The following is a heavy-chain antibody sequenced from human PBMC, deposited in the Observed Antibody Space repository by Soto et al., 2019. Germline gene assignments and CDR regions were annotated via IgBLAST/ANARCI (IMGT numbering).Heavy chain of an antibody. D-gene: IGHD4-17*01. V-gene: IGHV3-30-3*01. CDR1: GFTFRDYV. CDR3: ARDRATVLDS. CDR2: ISNDGNSE. Sequence: QVQLVESGGAVVQPGRSLRLSCVASGFTFRDYVIHWVRQAPGKGLEWVAFISNDGNSEYYTHSVEGRFTISRDNSQNTLYLQMNSLRTEDTAVYYCARDRATVLDSWGQGTLVTVSS. J-gene: IGHJ4*02.